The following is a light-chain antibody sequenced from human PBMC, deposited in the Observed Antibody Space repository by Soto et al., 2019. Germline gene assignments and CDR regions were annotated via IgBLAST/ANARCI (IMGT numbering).Light chain of an antibody. CDR1: NSDVGRYNS. J-gene: IGLJ3*02. CDR3: FSYAANDNSV. CDR2: AVR. V-gene: IGLV2-11*01. Sequence: QSALTQPHSVSGSPGQSVTISCTGTNSDVGRYNSVSWYQQLPGKAPKIIISAVRQRPSGVPDRFSGSKSGNTASLTISGLQADDEADYFCFSYAANDNSVFGGGTKVTVL.